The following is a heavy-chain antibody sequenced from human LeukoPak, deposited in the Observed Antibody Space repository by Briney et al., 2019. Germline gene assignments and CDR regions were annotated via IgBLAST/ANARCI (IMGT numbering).Heavy chain of an antibody. CDR3: ARAGVGYYARGFGY. CDR1: GFTFSSYA. D-gene: IGHD1-26*01. J-gene: IGHJ4*02. Sequence: GGSLRLSCAASGFTFSSYAMHWVRQAPGKGLEWVAVISYDGSNKYDADSVKGRFTISRDNSKNTLYLQMNSLRAEDTAMYYCARAGVGYYARGFGYWGQGTLVTVSS. V-gene: IGHV3-30-3*01. CDR2: ISYDGSNK.